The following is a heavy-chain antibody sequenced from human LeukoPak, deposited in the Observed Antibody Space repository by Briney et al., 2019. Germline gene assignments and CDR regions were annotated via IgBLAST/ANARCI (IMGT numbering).Heavy chain of an antibody. CDR1: GGSISSYY. CDR3: ACVSGYYSTPYFDD. V-gene: IGHV4-59*01. Sequence: PSETLSLTCTVSGGSISSYYWSWIRQPPGKGLEWIGYIYYSGSTNYNPSLKSRVTISVDTSKNQFSLKLSSVTAADTAVYYCACVSGYYSTPYFDDWGQGTLVTVSS. D-gene: IGHD3-22*01. J-gene: IGHJ4*02. CDR2: IYYSGST.